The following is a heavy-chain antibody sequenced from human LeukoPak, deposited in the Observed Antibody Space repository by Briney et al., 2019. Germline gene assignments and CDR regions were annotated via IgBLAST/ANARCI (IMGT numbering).Heavy chain of an antibody. D-gene: IGHD3-22*01. Sequence: PGGSLRLSCAASGFTFSSYAMSWVRQAPGKGLEWVSAVSGSGGSTYYADSVKGRFTISRDNAKNTLYLQMNSLRAEDTAVYYCVRIRYDSSGRYFDNWGQGTLVTVSS. CDR1: GFTFSSYA. V-gene: IGHV3-23*01. J-gene: IGHJ4*02. CDR3: VRIRYDSSGRYFDN. CDR2: VSGSGGST.